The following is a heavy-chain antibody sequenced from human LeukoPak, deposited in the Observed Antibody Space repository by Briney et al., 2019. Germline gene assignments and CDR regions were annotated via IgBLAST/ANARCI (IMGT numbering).Heavy chain of an antibody. V-gene: IGHV1-18*04. D-gene: IGHD2-8*01. CDR1: GYTSITYY. CDR2: ISAYNGNT. CDR3: ARRVSDDYYYYYMDV. J-gene: IGHJ6*03. Sequence: ASVKVSCKTSGYTSITYYIHWLRQAPGQGLEWMGWISAYNGNTNYAQKLQGRVTMTTDTSTSTAYMELRSLRSDDTAVYYCARRVSDDYYYYYMDVWGKGTTVTVSS.